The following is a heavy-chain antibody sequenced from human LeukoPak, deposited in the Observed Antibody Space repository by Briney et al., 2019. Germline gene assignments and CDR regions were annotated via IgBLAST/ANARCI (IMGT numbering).Heavy chain of an antibody. V-gene: IGHV1-46*01. CDR3: ARPNSNTGNYYYGMDV. Sequence: ALVKVSCKASGYTFTSYYMHWVRQAPGQGLEWMGIINPSGGSTSYAQKFQGRVTMTRDTSTSTVYMELSSLRSEDTAVYYCARPNSNTGNYYYGMDVWGQGTTVTVSS. CDR1: GYTFTSYY. J-gene: IGHJ6*02. D-gene: IGHD3-10*01. CDR2: INPSGGST.